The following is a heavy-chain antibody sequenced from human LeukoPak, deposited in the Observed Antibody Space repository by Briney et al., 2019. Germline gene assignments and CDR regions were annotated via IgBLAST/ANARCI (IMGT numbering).Heavy chain of an antibody. Sequence: AGESLQISCKGSGYSFTSYWIGWVRQMPGKGLEWMGIIYPGDSDTRYSPSFQGQVTISADKSISTAYLQWSSLKASDTAMYYCVRRGAHWATKPYYFDYWGQGTLVTVSS. D-gene: IGHD5-12*01. V-gene: IGHV5-51*01. CDR2: IYPGDSDT. CDR1: GYSFTSYW. J-gene: IGHJ4*02. CDR3: VRRGAHWATKPYYFDY.